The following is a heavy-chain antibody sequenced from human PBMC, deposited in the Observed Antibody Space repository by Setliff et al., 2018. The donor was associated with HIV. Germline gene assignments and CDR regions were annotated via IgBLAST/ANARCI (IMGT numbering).Heavy chain of an antibody. V-gene: IGHV7-4-1*02. D-gene: IGHD4-17*01. CDR2: INANSGSP. CDR1: GYNFENYA. J-gene: IGHJ5*02. CDR3: ARGLYGDYGGDLNWLDP. Sequence: GASVKVSCKTSGYNFENYAINWVRQAPGQGLEWMGWINANSGSPTYAQAFTGRFVFSVDTVVATAYLQINNLKTEDTAVYYCARGLYGDYGGDLNWLDPWGHGT.